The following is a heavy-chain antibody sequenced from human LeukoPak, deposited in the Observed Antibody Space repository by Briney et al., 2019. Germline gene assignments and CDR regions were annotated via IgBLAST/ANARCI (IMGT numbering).Heavy chain of an antibody. CDR2: INHSGST. V-gene: IGHV4-34*01. CDR3: ARDQGIAADYYYYYYGMDV. CDR1: GGSFSGYY. D-gene: IGHD6-13*01. Sequence: SETLSLTCAVYGGSFSGYYWSWIRKPPGKGLEWIGEINHSGSTNYNPSLKSRVTISVDTSKNQFSLQLNSVTPEDTAVYYCARDQGIAADYYYYYYGMDVWGQGTTVTVSS. J-gene: IGHJ6*02.